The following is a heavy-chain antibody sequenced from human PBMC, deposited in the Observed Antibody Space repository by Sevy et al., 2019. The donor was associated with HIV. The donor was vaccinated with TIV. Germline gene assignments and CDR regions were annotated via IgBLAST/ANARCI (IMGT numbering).Heavy chain of an antibody. CDR2: ISAYNGNT. Sequence: ASVKVSCKASGYTFTCYGISWVRQAPGQGLEWMGWISAYNGNTNYAQKLQGRVTMTTDTSTSTAYMELRSLRSDDTAVYYCASTRFLEWLLDDYYYYMDVWGKGTTVTVSS. V-gene: IGHV1-18*04. CDR1: GYTFTCYG. CDR3: ASTRFLEWLLDDYYYYMDV. D-gene: IGHD3-3*01. J-gene: IGHJ6*03.